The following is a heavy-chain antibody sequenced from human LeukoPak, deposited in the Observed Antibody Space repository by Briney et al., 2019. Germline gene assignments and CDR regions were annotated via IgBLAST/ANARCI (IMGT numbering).Heavy chain of an antibody. CDR3: ARASSDGYNSFFYYYMDV. CDR2: INPNSGGT. CDR1: GYTFTGYY. Sequence: ASVTVSCKASGYTFTGYYMHWVRQAPGQGLEWMGWINPNSGGTNYAQKFQGRVTMTRDTSISTAYMELSRLRSDDTAVYYCARASSDGYNSFFYYYMDVWGKGTTVTVSS. J-gene: IGHJ6*03. V-gene: IGHV1-2*02. D-gene: IGHD5-24*01.